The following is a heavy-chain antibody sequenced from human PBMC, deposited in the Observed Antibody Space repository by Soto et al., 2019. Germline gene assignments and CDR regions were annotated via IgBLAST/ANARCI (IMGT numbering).Heavy chain of an antibody. J-gene: IGHJ6*02. V-gene: IGHV4-39*01. CDR1: GGSISSSSYY. Sequence: SETLSLTCTVSGGSISSSSYYWGGIRQPPGKGLEWIGSIYYSGSTYYNPSLKSRVTISVDTSKNQFSLKLSSVTAADTAVYYCARGMWGYDILTGYYKDYYYYGMDVWGQGTTVTVSS. D-gene: IGHD3-9*01. CDR2: IYYSGST. CDR3: ARGMWGYDILTGYYKDYYYYGMDV.